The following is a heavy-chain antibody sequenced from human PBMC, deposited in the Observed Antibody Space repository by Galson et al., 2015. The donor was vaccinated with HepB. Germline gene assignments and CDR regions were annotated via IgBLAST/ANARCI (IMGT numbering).Heavy chain of an antibody. D-gene: IGHD7-27*01. J-gene: IGHJ4*02. Sequence: SLRLSCAASGFTFTKAWMSWVRQAPGKGLEWVGRIKSKSDGGTTLYAAPVKGRFAISRDDSKNTLYLQMNSLQREDTALYFCVTDTTGGREYWGQGTLVTVSS. CDR3: VTDTTGGREY. CDR2: IKSKSDGGTT. V-gene: IGHV3-15*01. CDR1: GFTFTKAW.